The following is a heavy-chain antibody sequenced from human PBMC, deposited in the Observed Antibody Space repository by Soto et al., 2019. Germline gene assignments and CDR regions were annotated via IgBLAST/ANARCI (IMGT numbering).Heavy chain of an antibody. V-gene: IGHV3-66*01. Sequence: EVQLMESGGGLVQPGGSLRLSCVASGFTVSNNYMSWVRQAPGKGLEWVSVIYSGGSTNYADSVKGRFTISRDRSKNTLYLQMNSLRDEDTAVYYCATGPNDSSFSWGQGTLVTVSS. J-gene: IGHJ5*02. D-gene: IGHD3-22*01. CDR2: IYSGGST. CDR1: GFTVSNNY. CDR3: ATGPNDSSFS.